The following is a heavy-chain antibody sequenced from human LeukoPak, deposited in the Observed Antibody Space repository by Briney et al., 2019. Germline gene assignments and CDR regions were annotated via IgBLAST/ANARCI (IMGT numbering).Heavy chain of an antibody. CDR2: INPNSGGT. D-gene: IGHD6-19*01. J-gene: IGHJ4*02. Sequence: ASVKVSCKASGYTFTGYYMHWVRQAPGQGLEWMGWINPNSGGTNYAQKFQGRVTMTRDTSISTAYMELSRLRSDDTAVYYCARVRSGWTYYFDYWGQGTLVTVSS. V-gene: IGHV1-2*02. CDR1: GYTFTGYY. CDR3: ARVRSGWTYYFDY.